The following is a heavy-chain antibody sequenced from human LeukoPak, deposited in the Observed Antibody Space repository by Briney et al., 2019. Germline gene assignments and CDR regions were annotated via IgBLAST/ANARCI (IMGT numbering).Heavy chain of an antibody. CDR1: GGTFSSYA. V-gene: IGHV1-69*04. CDR2: IIPILGIA. Sequence: ASVKVSCKASGGTFSSYAISWVRQAPGQGLEWMGRIIPILGIANYAQKFQGRVTITADKSTSTAYMELSSLRSEDTAVYYCARAPKQLGRFDPWGQGTLVAVSS. D-gene: IGHD6-6*01. CDR3: ARAPKQLGRFDP. J-gene: IGHJ5*02.